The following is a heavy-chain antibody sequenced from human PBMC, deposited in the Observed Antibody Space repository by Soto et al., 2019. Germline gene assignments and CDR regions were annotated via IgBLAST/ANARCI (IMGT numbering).Heavy chain of an antibody. CDR2: IKPDGSEQ. CDR3: ARGNWNYYYGFDV. V-gene: IGHV3-7*01. CDR1: EFTFDKYY. J-gene: IGHJ6*02. Sequence: PGGSLRLSCAASEFTFDKYYMTWVRQAPGKGPEWVANIKPDGSEQYYVDSVKGRFTISRDNANKSLYLQMNSLRAEDTAVYFCARGNWNYYYGFDVWGQATTVTVSS. D-gene: IGHD1-20*01.